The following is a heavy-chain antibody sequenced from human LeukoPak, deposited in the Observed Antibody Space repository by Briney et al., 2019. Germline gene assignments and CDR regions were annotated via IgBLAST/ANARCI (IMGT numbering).Heavy chain of an antibody. CDR2: FDPEDGET. D-gene: IGHD6-19*01. Sequence: GASVKVSCKVSGYTLTELSMHWVRQAPGKGLEWMGGFDPEDGETIYAQKSQGRVTMTEDTSTDTAYMELSSLRSEDTAAYYCATGIAVAGTYPFDYWGQGTLVTVSS. V-gene: IGHV1-24*01. CDR3: ATGIAVAGTYPFDY. J-gene: IGHJ4*02. CDR1: GYTLTELS.